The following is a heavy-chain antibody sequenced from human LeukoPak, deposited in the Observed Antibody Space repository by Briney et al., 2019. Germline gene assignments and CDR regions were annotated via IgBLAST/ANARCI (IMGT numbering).Heavy chain of an antibody. CDR2: IYSGGST. J-gene: IGHJ4*02. CDR1: GFTVSGNY. Sequence: GGSLRLSCAASGFTVSGNYMSWVRQAPGKGLEWVSVIYSGGSTYYADSVKGRFTISRDNSKNTLYLQMNSLRAEDTAVYYCASLSYYYDSSGYDDYWGQGTLVTVSS. D-gene: IGHD3-22*01. CDR3: ASLSYYYDSSGYDDY. V-gene: IGHV3-53*01.